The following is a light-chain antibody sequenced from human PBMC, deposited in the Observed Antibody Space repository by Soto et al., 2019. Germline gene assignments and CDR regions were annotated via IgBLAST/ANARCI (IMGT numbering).Light chain of an antibody. Sequence: DIVMTQSPLSLPVTPGEPASISCRSSQNLLQSNGYKYLDWYLQKPGQSPQLLIYLGSNRASGVPDRFSGSGSGTDFTLKISRVEAADVGIYYCMQALQTPWTFGQGTKVEIK. J-gene: IGKJ1*01. CDR1: QNLLQSNGYKY. CDR3: MQALQTPWT. V-gene: IGKV2-28*01. CDR2: LGS.